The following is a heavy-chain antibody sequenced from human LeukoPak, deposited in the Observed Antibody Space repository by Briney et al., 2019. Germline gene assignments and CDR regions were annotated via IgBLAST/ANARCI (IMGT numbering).Heavy chain of an antibody. V-gene: IGHV3-48*03. D-gene: IGHD5-18*01. CDR2: ISSSGSTI. CDR3: ARDVTPIDY. CDR1: GFTFSSYE. J-gene: IGHJ4*02. Sequence: GGSLRLSCAASGFTFSSYEMNWVRQAPGKGLEWVSYISSSGSTIYYADSVKGRFTISRGNAKNSLYLQMNSLRAEDTAVYYCARDVTPIDYWSQGTLVTVSS.